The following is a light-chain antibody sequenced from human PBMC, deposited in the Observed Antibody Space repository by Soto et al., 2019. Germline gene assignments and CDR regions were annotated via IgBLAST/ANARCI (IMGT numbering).Light chain of an antibody. J-gene: IGKJ5*01. CDR3: LQDYGDSWT. CDR1: QSVSSSF. CDR2: GAS. V-gene: IGKV3-20*01. Sequence: EIVLTQSPGTLSLSPGERATLSCRASQSVSSSFLAWYQQKPGQAPRLLIYGASSRATGIPDRFSGSGSGTDFTLTISRLEPEDFASYYCLQDYGDSWTFGQGTRLRL.